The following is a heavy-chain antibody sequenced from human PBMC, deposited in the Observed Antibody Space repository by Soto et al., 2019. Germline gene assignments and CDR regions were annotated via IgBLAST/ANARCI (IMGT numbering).Heavy chain of an antibody. V-gene: IGHV3-23*01. Sequence: SLRPSCAASGFTFSNYAMSWVRQAPGKGLEWVSAIRSSDGTTYYADSVKGRFTISRDNSKNTLYLQMNSLRAEDTAVYYCAKVLTDGLRTFDYPGQGTLVTLPS. CDR2: IRSSDGTT. J-gene: IGHJ4*02. CDR1: GFTFSNYA. D-gene: IGHD4-17*01. CDR3: AKVLTDGLRTFDY.